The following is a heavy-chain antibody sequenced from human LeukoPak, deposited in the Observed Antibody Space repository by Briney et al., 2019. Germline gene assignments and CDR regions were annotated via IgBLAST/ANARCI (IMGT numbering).Heavy chain of an antibody. CDR2: IYSSGST. Sequence: SETLSLTCTVSGGSISSQYWSRIRQPPGKGLEWIGYIYSSGSTNYNPSLKSRVTISVDTSKNQFSLKLSSVTAADTAVYYCARYHCSGGTCYHFDYWGQGTLVTVSS. V-gene: IGHV4-59*08. CDR1: GGSISSQY. CDR3: ARYHCSGGTCYHFDY. J-gene: IGHJ4*02. D-gene: IGHD2-15*01.